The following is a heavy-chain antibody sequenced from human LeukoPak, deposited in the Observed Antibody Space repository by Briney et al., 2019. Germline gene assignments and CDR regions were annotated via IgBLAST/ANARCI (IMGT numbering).Heavy chain of an antibody. V-gene: IGHV3-11*06. Sequence: GGSLRLSCAASGFTFSDYYMSWTRQAPGKGLEWVSYISNSSIYTNYADSVKGRFTISRDNAKNSLYLQMNSLRGEDTAVYYCARDLRGYSYGDFDYWGQGTLVTVSS. CDR2: ISNSSIYT. CDR1: GFTFSDYY. J-gene: IGHJ4*02. CDR3: ARDLRGYSYGDFDY. D-gene: IGHD5-18*01.